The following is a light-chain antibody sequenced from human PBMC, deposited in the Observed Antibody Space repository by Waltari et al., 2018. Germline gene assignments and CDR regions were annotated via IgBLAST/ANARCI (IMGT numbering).Light chain of an antibody. CDR2: DAS. Sequence: SCRASQSVSRALFWYQQKPGHAPRLLIYDASRRAPGIPDRFSGSGSGTDFSLTISRLEPEDFAVYYCQKYERLPATFGQGTKVEIK. J-gene: IGKJ1*01. CDR3: QKYERLPAT. V-gene: IGKV3-20*01. CDR1: QSVSRAL.